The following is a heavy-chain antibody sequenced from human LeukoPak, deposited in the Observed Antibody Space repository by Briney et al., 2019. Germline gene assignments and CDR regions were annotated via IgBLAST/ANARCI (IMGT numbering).Heavy chain of an antibody. CDR1: GFTFSSYA. Sequence: GGSLRLSCAASGFTFSSYAMSWVRQAPGKGLEWVSAISGSGGSTYYADSVKGRFTISRDNSKNTLYLQMNSLRAEDTAVYYCAKGGPSSYYYDSSGYYDYWGQGTLVTVSS. D-gene: IGHD3-22*01. J-gene: IGHJ4*02. V-gene: IGHV3-23*01. CDR2: ISGSGGST. CDR3: AKGGPSSYYYDSSGYYDY.